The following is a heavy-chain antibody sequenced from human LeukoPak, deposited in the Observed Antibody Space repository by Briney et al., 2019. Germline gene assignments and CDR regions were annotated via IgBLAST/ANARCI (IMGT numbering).Heavy chain of an antibody. CDR1: GFTFSSYS. J-gene: IGHJ4*02. CDR2: ISSSSSYI. V-gene: IGHV3-21*01. Sequence: GGSLRLSCAASGFTFSSYSMNWVRQAPGKGLEWVSSISSSSSYIYYADSVKGRFTISRDNAKNSLYLQMNSLRAEDRAVSYCAREVRSSSSHWGQGTLVTVSS. D-gene: IGHD6-6*01. CDR3: AREVRSSSSH.